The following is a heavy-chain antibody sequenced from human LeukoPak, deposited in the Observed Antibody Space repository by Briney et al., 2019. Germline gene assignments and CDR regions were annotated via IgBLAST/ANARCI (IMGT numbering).Heavy chain of an antibody. CDR1: GGPISSRY. CDR2: IYYSGGT. Sequence: SETLSLIRTLWGGPISSRYWSWIRQPPGKGLEWIGSIYYSGGTNYNPSLKSRVTISVDTSKTQFSLKLSSVTAADTAVYYGARWQYTISSGWFDPWGQGTLVTVSS. J-gene: IGHJ5*02. D-gene: IGHD6-6*01. V-gene: IGHV4-59*08. CDR3: ARWQYTISSGWFDP.